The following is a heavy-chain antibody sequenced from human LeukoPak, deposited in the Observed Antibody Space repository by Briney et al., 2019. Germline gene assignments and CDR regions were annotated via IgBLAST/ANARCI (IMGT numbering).Heavy chain of an antibody. Sequence: PSETPSLTCTVSGASISSYYWSWIRQPPGKGLEWIGYIYYSGSTNYNPSLKSRVTISVDTSKNQFSLKLSSVTAADTAVYYCARSWYGASDYWGQGTLVTVSS. CDR1: GASISSYY. D-gene: IGHD6-13*01. CDR2: IYYSGST. CDR3: ARSWYGASDY. V-gene: IGHV4-59*08. J-gene: IGHJ4*02.